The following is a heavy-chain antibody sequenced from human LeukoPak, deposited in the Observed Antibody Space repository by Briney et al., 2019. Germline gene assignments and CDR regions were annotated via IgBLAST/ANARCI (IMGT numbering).Heavy chain of an antibody. CDR2: IRSKAYGGTT. CDR1: GFTFGDYA. Sequence: GGSLRLSCTASGFTFGDYAMSWVRQAPGKGLEWVGFIRSKAYGGTTEYAASVKGRFTISRDDSKSIAYLQMNSLKTEDTAVYYCTRAIPYYYDSSGYPLSYFDYWGQGTLVTVSS. D-gene: IGHD3-22*01. V-gene: IGHV3-49*04. CDR3: TRAIPYYYDSSGYPLSYFDY. J-gene: IGHJ4*02.